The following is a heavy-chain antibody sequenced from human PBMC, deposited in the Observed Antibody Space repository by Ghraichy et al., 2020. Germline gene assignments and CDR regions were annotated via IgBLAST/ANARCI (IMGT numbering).Heavy chain of an antibody. D-gene: IGHD3-22*01. Sequence: SETLSLTCTVSGGSISSYYWSWIRQPPGKGLEWIGYIYYSGSTNYDPSLKSRVTISVDTSKNQFSLKLSSVTAADTAVYYCASLTPSYYYDSSGYYGSGRFDYWGQGTLVTVSS. J-gene: IGHJ4*02. V-gene: IGHV4-59*08. CDR1: GGSISSYY. CDR2: IYYSGST. CDR3: ASLTPSYYYDSSGYYGSGRFDY.